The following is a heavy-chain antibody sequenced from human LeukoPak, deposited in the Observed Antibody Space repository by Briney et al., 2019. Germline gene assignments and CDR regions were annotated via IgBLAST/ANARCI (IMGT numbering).Heavy chain of an antibody. CDR2: INWNGGST. V-gene: IGHV3-20*04. Sequence: PGGSLRLSCAASGFTFSSYAMSWVRQAPGKGLEWVSGINWNGGSTGYADSVKGRFTISRDNAKNSLYLQMNSLRAEDTALYYCARDNAGYCSGGSCYSSGGPFDYWGQGTLVTVSS. J-gene: IGHJ4*02. CDR1: GFTFSSYA. D-gene: IGHD2-15*01. CDR3: ARDNAGYCSGGSCYSSGGPFDY.